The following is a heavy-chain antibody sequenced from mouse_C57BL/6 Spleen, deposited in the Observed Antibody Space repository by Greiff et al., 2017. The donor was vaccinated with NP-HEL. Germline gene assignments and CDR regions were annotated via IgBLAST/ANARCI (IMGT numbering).Heavy chain of an antibody. CDR1: GYTFTSYW. CDR2: IYPSDSET. J-gene: IGHJ2*01. V-gene: IGHV1-61*01. Sequence: QVHVKQPGAELVRPGSSVKLSCKASGYTFTSYWMDWVKQRPGQGLEWIGNIYPSDSETHYNQKFKDKATLTVDKSSSTAYMQLSSLTSEDSAVYYCARYGNYFDYWGQGTTLTVSS. CDR3: ARYGNYFDY. D-gene: IGHD2-1*01.